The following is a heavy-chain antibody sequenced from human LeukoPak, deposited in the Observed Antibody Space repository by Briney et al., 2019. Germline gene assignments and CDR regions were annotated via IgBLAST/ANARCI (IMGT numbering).Heavy chain of an antibody. CDR1: GFTFSSYG. Sequence: GGSLRLSCAASGFTFSSYGMHWVRQAPGKGLEWVAFIRYDGSNKYYADSAKGRFTISRDNAKNSLYLQMNSLRAGDTAVYYCFSQAVAGSSSYYFDYWGQGTLVTVSS. CDR3: FSQAVAGSSSYYFDY. CDR2: IRYDGSNK. J-gene: IGHJ4*02. V-gene: IGHV3-30*02. D-gene: IGHD6-19*01.